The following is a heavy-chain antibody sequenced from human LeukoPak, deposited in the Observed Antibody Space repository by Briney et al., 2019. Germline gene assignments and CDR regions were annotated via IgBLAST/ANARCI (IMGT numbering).Heavy chain of an antibody. Sequence: PLETLSLTCAVSGGSISSSNWWSWVRQPPRRGLEWIGEIYHSGSTNYNPSLKSRVTISVDKSKNQFSLKLSSVTAADTAVYYCATLVGATAADYWGQGTLVTVSS. CDR2: IYHSGST. J-gene: IGHJ4*02. V-gene: IGHV4-4*02. CDR3: ATLVGATAADY. D-gene: IGHD1-26*01. CDR1: GGSISSSNW.